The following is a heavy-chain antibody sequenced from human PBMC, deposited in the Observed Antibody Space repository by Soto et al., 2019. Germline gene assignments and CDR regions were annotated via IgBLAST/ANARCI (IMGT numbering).Heavy chain of an antibody. V-gene: IGHV4-39*07. Sequence: PSETLSLTCTVSGGSISSSSYYWGWIRQPPGKGLEWIGSIYYSGSTNYNPSLKSRVTISVDTSKNQFSLKLSSVTAADTAVYYCASPYIAAAGIGAARTFRYYYYYGMDVWGQGTTVTVSS. CDR2: IYYSGST. J-gene: IGHJ6*02. CDR1: GGSISSSSYY. CDR3: ASPYIAAAGIGAARTFRYYYYYGMDV. D-gene: IGHD6-13*01.